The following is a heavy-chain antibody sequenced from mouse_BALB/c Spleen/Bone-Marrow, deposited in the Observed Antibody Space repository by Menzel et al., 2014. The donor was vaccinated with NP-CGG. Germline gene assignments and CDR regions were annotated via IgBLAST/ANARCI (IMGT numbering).Heavy chain of an antibody. J-gene: IGHJ4*01. Sequence: VQLQQSGPELVKPGASVKVSCKASGYAFTSYNMYWVKQSHGKSLEWIGYIDPYSGGTSYNHKFEGKATLTVDKSSSTAYMHLNSLTAEDSAVYYCARRVYYDYYAMDYWGQGTSVTVSS. CDR1: GYAFTSYN. V-gene: IGHV1S135*01. CDR3: ARRVYYDYYAMDY. D-gene: IGHD1-1*01. CDR2: IDPYSGGT.